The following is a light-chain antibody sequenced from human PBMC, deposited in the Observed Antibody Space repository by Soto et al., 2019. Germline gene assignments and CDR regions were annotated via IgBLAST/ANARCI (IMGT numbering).Light chain of an antibody. CDR1: TSFVGTYNF. CDR2: EGA. Sequence: QSALTQPASVSGSAGQSITISCTGTTSFVGTYNFVSWYQQHPAKAPQVRIYEGAKRPSGVSNRFSGSTSGSTASLTISGLQTEDEADYYCCSYVGASIYVFGTGTKLTVL. V-gene: IGLV2-23*01. J-gene: IGLJ1*01. CDR3: CSYVGASIYV.